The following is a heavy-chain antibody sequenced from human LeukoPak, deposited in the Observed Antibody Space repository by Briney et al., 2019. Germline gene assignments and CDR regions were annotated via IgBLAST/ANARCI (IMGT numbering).Heavy chain of an antibody. CDR3: VRGRGGSLDY. V-gene: IGHV1-46*01. D-gene: IGHD1-26*01. CDR1: GYTFASYY. CDR2: INPSGGST. Sequence: ASVKVTCKASGYTFASYYMHWVRQAPGQGLEWMGIINPSGGSTSYAQKFQGRVTMTRDTSTSTVYMELSSLRSGDTAVYYCVRGRGGSLDYWGQGTLVTVSS. J-gene: IGHJ4*02.